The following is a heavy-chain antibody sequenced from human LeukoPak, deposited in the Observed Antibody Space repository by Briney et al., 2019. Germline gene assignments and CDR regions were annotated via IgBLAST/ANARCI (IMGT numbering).Heavy chain of an antibody. CDR2: ISYDGSNK. J-gene: IGHJ4*02. CDR1: GFTFSSYG. Sequence: GRSLRLSCAASGFTFSSYGMHWVRQAPGKGLEWVAVISYDGSNKYYADSVKGRFTISRDNSKNTLYLQMNSLRAEDTAVYYCAKPAKRWLQVWDLYYFDYWGREPWSPSPQ. V-gene: IGHV3-30*18. D-gene: IGHD5-24*01. CDR3: AKPAKRWLQVWDLYYFDY.